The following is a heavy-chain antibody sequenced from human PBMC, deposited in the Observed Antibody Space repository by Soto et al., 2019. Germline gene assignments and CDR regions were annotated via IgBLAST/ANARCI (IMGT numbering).Heavy chain of an antibody. J-gene: IGHJ4*02. V-gene: IGHV5-10-1*03. CDR3: ARHGANYDCWSGRSY. CDR1: GYGFSDYW. D-gene: IGHD3-3*01. CDR2: IDPSDSDT. Sequence: EVQLVQSGAEVRKPGESLRISCKASGYGFSDYWMSWVRQMPGKGLEWMGRIDPSDSDTNYSPSFEGHVTISADKSLRTAYLQWSSLKASDTAMYYCARHGANYDCWSGRSYWGQGTLVTVSS.